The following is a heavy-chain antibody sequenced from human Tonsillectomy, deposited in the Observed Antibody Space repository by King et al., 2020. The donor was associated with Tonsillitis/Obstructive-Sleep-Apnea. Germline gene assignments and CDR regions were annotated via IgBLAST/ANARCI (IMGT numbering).Heavy chain of an antibody. CDR1: GFSLSTSAMC. D-gene: IGHD2/OR15-2a*01. CDR3: ARVLNFNYYRDV. J-gene: IGHJ6*03. V-gene: IGHV2-70*11. Sequence: TLKESGPALVKPTQTLTLTCTFSGFSLSTSAMCVSWIRQPPGKALEWLARIHWDDDKYYSTSLKTRLTISKDTSKNQVVLTMTNMDPVDTATYFCARVLNFNYYRDVWGKGTTVTVSS. CDR2: IHWDDDK.